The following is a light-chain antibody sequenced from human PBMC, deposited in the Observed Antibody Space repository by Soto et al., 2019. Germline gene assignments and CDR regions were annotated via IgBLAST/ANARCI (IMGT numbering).Light chain of an antibody. V-gene: IGKV3-15*01. CDR1: QSVSTK. Sequence: EIVMTQSPATLSVSPGDRASLSCRASQSVSTKLAWYQQKPGQAPRLLIYDASTRATGIPARFSGSGSGTDFTLTISSPQSEDFAVYYCQQYSDWPRTIGQGTKVEIK. J-gene: IGKJ1*01. CDR3: QQYSDWPRT. CDR2: DAS.